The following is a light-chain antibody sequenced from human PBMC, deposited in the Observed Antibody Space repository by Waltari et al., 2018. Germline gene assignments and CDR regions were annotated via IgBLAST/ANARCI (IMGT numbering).Light chain of an antibody. Sequence: DIQMTQSPSTLSASVGDRVTITCRASQSITSWLAWYQQKPGKAPKLLIYDASSLESGVPSRFSGSGSGTEFTLTISSLQPDDFATYYCHQHKTHWTFGQGTKVEIK. CDR3: HQHKTHWT. CDR2: DAS. V-gene: IGKV1-5*01. CDR1: QSITSW. J-gene: IGKJ1*01.